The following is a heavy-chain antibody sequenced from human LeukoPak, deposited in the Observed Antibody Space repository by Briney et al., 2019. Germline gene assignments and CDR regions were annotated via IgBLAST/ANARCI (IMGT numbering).Heavy chain of an antibody. V-gene: IGHV1-69*13. J-gene: IGHJ4*02. D-gene: IGHD3-9*01. CDR1: GGTFSSYA. CDR3: ARGPPDILTGYSSFDY. CDR2: IIPIFGTA. Sequence: ASVKVSCKASGGTFSSYAISWVRQAPGQGLEWMGGIIPIFGTANYAQKSQGRVTITADESTSTAYMELSSLRSEDTAVYYCARGPPDILTGYSSFDYWGQGTLVTVSS.